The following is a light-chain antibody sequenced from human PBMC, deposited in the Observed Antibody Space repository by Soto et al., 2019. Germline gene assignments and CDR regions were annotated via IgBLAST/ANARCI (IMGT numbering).Light chain of an antibody. Sequence: QSVLTQPASVSGSPGQSITISCTGTSSDVGGYNYVSWYQQHPGKAPKLMIYDVSNRPSGVSNRFSGSKSGNTAALTISGLQAEDEADYYCSSDTSSSTLDVFGPGSKVTVL. CDR2: DVS. J-gene: IGLJ1*01. CDR3: SSDTSSSTLDV. V-gene: IGLV2-14*01. CDR1: SSDVGGYNY.